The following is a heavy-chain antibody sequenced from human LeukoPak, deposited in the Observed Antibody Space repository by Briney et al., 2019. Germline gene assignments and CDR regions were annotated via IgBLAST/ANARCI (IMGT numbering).Heavy chain of an antibody. CDR1: GFTFSRYD. CDR2: IQYDGTDK. D-gene: IGHD6-19*01. CDR3: ARFGCGWNLEN. Sequence: GGSLRLSCAASGFTFSRYDMHWVRQAPGKGLEWVAFIQYDGTDKDYVDSVKGRFTISRDDTKSSLYVQMNSLRDEDKAVYYCARFGCGWNLENWGQGTLVIVSS. V-gene: IGHV3-33*05. J-gene: IGHJ4*02.